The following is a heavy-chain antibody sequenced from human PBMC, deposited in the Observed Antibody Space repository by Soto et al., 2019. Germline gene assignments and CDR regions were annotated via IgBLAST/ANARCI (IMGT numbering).Heavy chain of an antibody. Sequence: GGSLRLSCAASGLIFSNYKMHWVRQAPGKGLVWVSRINTDGSITDYADSVKGRFTVSRDNAKNTMYLQMNSLRAEDTAVYYCAKCRYSSSWFFDSWGQGTLVTVSS. CDR3: AKCRYSSSWFFDS. D-gene: IGHD6-13*01. CDR2: INTDGSIT. J-gene: IGHJ4*02. V-gene: IGHV3-74*01. CDR1: GLIFSNYK.